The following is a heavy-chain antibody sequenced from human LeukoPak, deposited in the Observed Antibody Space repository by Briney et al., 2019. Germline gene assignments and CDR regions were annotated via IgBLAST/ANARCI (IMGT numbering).Heavy chain of an antibody. J-gene: IGHJ4*02. Sequence: SETLSLTCTVSGVSISSYYWSWIRQPPGKGLEWIGYIYNSGGTNFNPSLKSRLTISVDTSKNQFSLKLSSVTAADTAVYYCARITAAGTRFDYWGKGTLVTVSS. V-gene: IGHV4-59*01. CDR3: ARITAAGTRFDY. CDR1: GVSISSYY. CDR2: IYNSGGT. D-gene: IGHD6-13*01.